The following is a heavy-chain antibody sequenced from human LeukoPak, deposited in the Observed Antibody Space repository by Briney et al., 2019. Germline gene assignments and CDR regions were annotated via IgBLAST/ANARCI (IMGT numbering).Heavy chain of an antibody. CDR1: GFSLSTSGMC. Sequence: SGPTLVNPTQTLTLTCTFSGFSLSTSGMCVSWIRQPPGKALEWLARIDWDDRKYYRTSLETRLTISKDTSENQVVLTMTNMDPVDTATYYCARMNIQSFSYFDYWGRGTLVTVSS. CDR3: ARMNIQSFSYFDY. J-gene: IGHJ4*02. D-gene: IGHD2/OR15-2a*01. CDR2: IDWDDRK. V-gene: IGHV2-70*11.